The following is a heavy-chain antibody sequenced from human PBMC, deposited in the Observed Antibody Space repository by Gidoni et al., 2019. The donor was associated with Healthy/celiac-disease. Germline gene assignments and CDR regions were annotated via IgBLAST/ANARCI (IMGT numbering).Heavy chain of an antibody. Sequence: QVTLRESGPALVKPTQTHTLTGTFSGVAPSTSGMCVSWIRQPPGKALEWLALIDWDDDKYYSTSLKTRLTISKDTSNNQVVLTMTHMDPVDPATYYCARIWGSYGYDYWGQGTLVTVSS. J-gene: IGHJ4*02. CDR3: ARIWGSYGYDY. V-gene: IGHV2-70*01. CDR1: GVAPSTSGMC. CDR2: IDWDDDK. D-gene: IGHD3-16*01.